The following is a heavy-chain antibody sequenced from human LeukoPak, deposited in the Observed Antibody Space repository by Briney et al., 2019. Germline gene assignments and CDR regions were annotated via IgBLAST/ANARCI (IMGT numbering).Heavy chain of an antibody. J-gene: IGHJ3*02. Sequence: PSETLSLTCTVSGGSISSYYWSWIRQPPGKGLEWIGYIYHSGSTYYNPSLKSRVTISVDRSKNQFSLKLSSVTAADTAVYYCAREGSKDAFDIWGQGTTVTVSS. CDR3: AREGSKDAFDI. D-gene: IGHD4-11*01. CDR2: IYHSGST. V-gene: IGHV4-59*12. CDR1: GGSISSYY.